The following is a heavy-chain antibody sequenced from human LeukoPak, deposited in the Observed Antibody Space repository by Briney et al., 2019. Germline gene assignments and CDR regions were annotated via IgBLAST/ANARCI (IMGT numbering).Heavy chain of an antibody. CDR3: AKEPRGYYYGSGSYLYYFDY. J-gene: IGHJ4*02. Sequence: GGSLRLSCVASGFTFSSYAVSWVRQAPGKGLEWVSAISGSGGNTYYADSVKGRFTISRDNSKDTLYLQMNSLRAEDTAVYYCAKEPRGYYYGSGSYLYYFDYWGQGTLVTVSS. D-gene: IGHD3-10*01. CDR2: ISGSGGNT. V-gene: IGHV3-23*01. CDR1: GFTFSSYA.